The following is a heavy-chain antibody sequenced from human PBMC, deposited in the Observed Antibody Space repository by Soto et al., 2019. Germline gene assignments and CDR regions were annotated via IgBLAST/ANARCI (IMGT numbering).Heavy chain of an antibody. V-gene: IGHV3-23*01. J-gene: IGHJ4*02. Sequence: EVPLLESVGGLVQPGGSLRLSCATSGFTFSNYVMSWVRQAPGKGLEWVSTVTGSGESTYYADSVRGLFSISSDNSKSTLYFQLNSLRAEDPALSYCARTPGGYQFPWGCWGQGTVVIVSS. CDR1: GFTFSNYV. CDR3: ARTPGGYQFPWGC. D-gene: IGHD6-13*01. CDR2: VTGSGEST.